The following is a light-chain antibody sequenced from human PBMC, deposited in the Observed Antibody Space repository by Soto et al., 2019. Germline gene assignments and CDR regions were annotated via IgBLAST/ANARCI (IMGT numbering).Light chain of an antibody. J-gene: IGKJ4*01. CDR1: QSIRSN. CDR3: QQYNNWPLT. CDR2: VAS. V-gene: IGKV3-15*01. Sequence: EIVMTQSPATLSVSPGERATLSCRASQSIRSNLAWYQQKPGQTPRLLIYVASTRATGIPARFTGSGSGTDFTLPISSLQSEDCAIYYCQQYNNWPLTFGGGTKVEIK.